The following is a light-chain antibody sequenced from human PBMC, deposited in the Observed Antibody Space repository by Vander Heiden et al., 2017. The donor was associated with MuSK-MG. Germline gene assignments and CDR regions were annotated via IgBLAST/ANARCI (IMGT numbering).Light chain of an antibody. CDR1: QSISSW. CDR2: DAS. Sequence: DIQMTQSPSTLSASVADRVTLTCRASQSISSWLAWYQQKPGKAPKLLIYDASSFESGVPSRFSGSGSGTEFTLTITRLQPDDFATYYCQQDNSYPITFGRGTKVEI. CDR3: QQDNSYPIT. V-gene: IGKV1-5*01. J-gene: IGKJ4*01.